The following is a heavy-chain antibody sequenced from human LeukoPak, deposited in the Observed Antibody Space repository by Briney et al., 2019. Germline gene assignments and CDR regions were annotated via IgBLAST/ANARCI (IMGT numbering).Heavy chain of an antibody. D-gene: IGHD2-2*01. Sequence: GGSLRLSCAASGFTFSSYAMHWVRQAPGKGLEWVAVIWYDGSSKYYADSVKGRFTISRDNSKNTLYLQVNSLRAEDTAVYYCARDRSTSPFDYWSQGTLVTVSS. CDR3: ARDRSTSPFDY. CDR1: GFTFSSYA. V-gene: IGHV3-33*08. J-gene: IGHJ4*02. CDR2: IWYDGSSK.